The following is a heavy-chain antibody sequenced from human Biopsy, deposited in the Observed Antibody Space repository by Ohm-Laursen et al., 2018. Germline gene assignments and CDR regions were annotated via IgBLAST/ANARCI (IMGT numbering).Heavy chain of an antibody. CDR1: GGSISSFY. J-gene: IGHJ6*02. Sequence: SDTLSLTCAVSGGSISSFYWTWIRQPPGKGPEWIGDISDSGSTNYKPSLKSRVIISVDTSKNQFSLRLNSVTAADTAVYYCARATNSTGWPYYYFYGMDVWGQGTTVTVSS. D-gene: IGHD2/OR15-2a*01. CDR3: ARATNSTGWPYYYFYGMDV. CDR2: ISDSGST. V-gene: IGHV4-59*07.